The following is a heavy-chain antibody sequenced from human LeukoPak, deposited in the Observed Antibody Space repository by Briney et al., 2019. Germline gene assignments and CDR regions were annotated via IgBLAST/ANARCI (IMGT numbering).Heavy chain of an antibody. D-gene: IGHD6-13*01. CDR2: ISWNSGSI. J-gene: IGHJ6*02. CDR1: GFTFDDYA. Sequence: PGGSLRLSCAASGFTFDDYAMHWVRQAPGKGLEWVSGISWNSGSIGYADSVKGRFTIPRDNAKNSLYLQMNSLRAEDTALYYCAKDIRYSSTASAFMDVWGQGTTVTVSS. V-gene: IGHV3-9*01. CDR3: AKDIRYSSTASAFMDV.